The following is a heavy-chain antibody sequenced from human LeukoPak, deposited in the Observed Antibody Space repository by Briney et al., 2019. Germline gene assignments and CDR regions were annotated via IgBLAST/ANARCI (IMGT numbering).Heavy chain of an antibody. CDR2: IYHRGST. J-gene: IGHJ5*02. CDR1: GYSINSGYY. V-gene: IGHV4-38-2*01. Sequence: SETLSLTCAVSGYSINSGYYWGWIRQPPGKGLEWIGSIYHRGSTYYNPSLKSRVTISVDTSKNQFSLKLNSVTAADTAVYYCARHERGLAAAASWGQGTLVTVSS. CDR3: ARHERGLAAAAS. D-gene: IGHD6-13*01.